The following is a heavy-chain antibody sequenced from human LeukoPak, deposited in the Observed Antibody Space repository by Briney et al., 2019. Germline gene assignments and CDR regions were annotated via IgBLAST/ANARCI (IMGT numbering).Heavy chain of an antibody. V-gene: IGHV3-48*01. J-gene: IGHJ4*02. CDR3: ARVGSRYGPPNS. Sequence: GGSLRLSCAASGFTFSSYWMSWVRQAPGKGLEWISYISSDAKTVNYAASVKGRFTISRDNAKNSLYLQMNSLSADDTAVYYCARVGSRYGPPNSWGQGTLVTVSS. CDR2: ISSDAKTV. D-gene: IGHD5-18*01. CDR1: GFTFSSYW.